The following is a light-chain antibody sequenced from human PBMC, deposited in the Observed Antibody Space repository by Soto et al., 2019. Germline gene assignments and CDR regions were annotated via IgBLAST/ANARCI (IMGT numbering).Light chain of an antibody. CDR1: QSVSSN. J-gene: IGKJ5*01. CDR2: GAS. CDR3: QQYNNWPPPIT. V-gene: IGKV3-15*01. Sequence: EIVMPQSPAPLSVSPGARATLSCRASQSVSSNLAWYQQKPGQAPRLLIYGASTRATGIPARFSGSGSGTEFTLTISSLQSEDFAVYYCQQYNNWPPPITFGQGTRLEIK.